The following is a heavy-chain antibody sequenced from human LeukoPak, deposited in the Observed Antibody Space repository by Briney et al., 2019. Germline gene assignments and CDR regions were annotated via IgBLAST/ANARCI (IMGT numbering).Heavy chain of an antibody. CDR3: AKGRQLVRGVSFDY. CDR2: IYSGGST. J-gene: IGHJ4*02. D-gene: IGHD6-13*01. CDR1: GFTVSSNY. Sequence: PGGSLRLSCAASGFTVSSNYMSWVRQAPGKGLEWVSVIYSGGSTYYADSVKGRFTISRDNSKNTLYLQMNSLRAEDTAVYYCAKGRQLVRGVSFDYWGQGTLVTVSS. V-gene: IGHV3-66*01.